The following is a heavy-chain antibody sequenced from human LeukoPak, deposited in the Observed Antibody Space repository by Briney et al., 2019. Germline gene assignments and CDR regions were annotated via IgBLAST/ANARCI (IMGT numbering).Heavy chain of an antibody. V-gene: IGHV7-4-1*02. CDR1: GYTFTSYT. CDR3: ARDEVHGYFDY. J-gene: IGHJ4*02. Sequence: ASVKVSCKASGYTFTSYTVNWVRQAPGQGLGWMGWINTNTGNPTYAQGFTGRFVFSFDTSVSTAYLQISRLKAEDTAVYYCARDEVHGYFDYWGQGTLVTVSS. CDR2: INTNTGNP.